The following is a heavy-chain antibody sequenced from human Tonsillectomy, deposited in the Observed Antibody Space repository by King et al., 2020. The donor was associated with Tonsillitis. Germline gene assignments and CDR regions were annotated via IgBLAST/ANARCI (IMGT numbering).Heavy chain of an antibody. CDR3: ARDGLECYNWNPPIDY. CDR2: ISSSSRYI. CDR1: GFTFSRNS. Sequence: QLVESGGGLVKPGGSLRLSCAASGFTFSRNSMNWVRQAPGKGLEWVSSISSSSRYIYYADSVKGRFTISRDNAKNSLYLQMNSLRAEDTAVYYCARDGLECYNWNPPIDYWGQGTPVTVSS. D-gene: IGHD1-20*01. V-gene: IGHV3-21*06. J-gene: IGHJ4*02.